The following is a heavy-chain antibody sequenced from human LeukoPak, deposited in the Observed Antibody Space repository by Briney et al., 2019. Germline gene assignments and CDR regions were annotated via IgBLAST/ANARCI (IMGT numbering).Heavy chain of an antibody. CDR1: GFTVSSNY. V-gene: IGHV3-53*04. D-gene: IGHD6-13*01. Sequence: GGSLRLSCAASGFTVSSNYMSWVRQAPGKGLEWVSVIYSGGSTYYADSVKGRFTISRHNSKNTLYLQMNSLRAEDTAVYYCARVSSSSWPYYYYGMDVWGQGTTVTVSS. CDR2: IYSGGST. CDR3: ARVSSSSWPYYYYGMDV. J-gene: IGHJ6*02.